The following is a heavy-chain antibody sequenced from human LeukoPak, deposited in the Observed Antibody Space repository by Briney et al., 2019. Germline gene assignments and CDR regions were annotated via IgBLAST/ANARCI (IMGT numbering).Heavy chain of an antibody. V-gene: IGHV3-11*01. Sequence: GGSLRLSCAASGFTFSDYYMSWIRQAPGKGLEWVSYISSSGSTIYYADSVKGRFTISRDNAKNSLYLQMNSLRAEDTAVYYCAGEYYDYVWGSLVIWGQGAMVTVSS. CDR3: AGEYYDYVWGSLVI. J-gene: IGHJ3*02. D-gene: IGHD3-16*01. CDR2: ISSSGSTI. CDR1: GFTFSDYY.